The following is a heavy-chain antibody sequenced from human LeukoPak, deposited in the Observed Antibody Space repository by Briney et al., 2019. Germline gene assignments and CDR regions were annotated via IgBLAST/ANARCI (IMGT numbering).Heavy chain of an antibody. CDR2: ISSSSSTI. J-gene: IGHJ6*03. V-gene: IGHV3-48*01. CDR3: ARVDYSNYLLIYYYYYMDV. D-gene: IGHD4-11*01. Sequence: GGSLRLSCAASGFTFSSYAMNWVRQAPGKGLEWVSYISSSSSTIYYADSVKGRFTISRDNAKNSLYLQMNSLRAEDTAVYYCARVDYSNYLLIYYYYYMDVWGKGTTVTVSS. CDR1: GFTFSSYA.